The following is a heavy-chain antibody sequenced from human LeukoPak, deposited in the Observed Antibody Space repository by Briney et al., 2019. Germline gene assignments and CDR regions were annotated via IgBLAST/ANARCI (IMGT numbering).Heavy chain of an antibody. D-gene: IGHD2-21*01. Sequence: SETLSLTCTVSGGSISSYYWSWVRQPPGKGREWSGYIYYSGSTNYNPSLKRRVTISVATSKNQFSLKLSSVTAADTAVYYCARYSSFTRIYLDYWGQATLVTVSS. V-gene: IGHV4-59*01. CDR1: GGSISSYY. J-gene: IGHJ4*01. CDR3: ARYSSFTRIYLDY. CDR2: IYYSGST.